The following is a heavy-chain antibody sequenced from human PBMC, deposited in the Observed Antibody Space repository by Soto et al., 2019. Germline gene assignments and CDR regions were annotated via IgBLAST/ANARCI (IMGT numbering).Heavy chain of an antibody. CDR3: ARELGYCSGGSCYMDGAFDF. CDR1: XXXXXXXA. D-gene: IGHD2-15*01. Sequence: GGSLRLSXXXXXXXXXXXAXSWVRXXPGXXXEWVSVISGSGDGTYYADSVKGRFTISRDNSKNTLYVQMNSLRAEDTAVYYCARELGYCSGGSCYMDGAFDFWGQGTMVTVSS. V-gene: IGHV3-23*01. CDR2: ISGSGDGT. J-gene: IGHJ3*01.